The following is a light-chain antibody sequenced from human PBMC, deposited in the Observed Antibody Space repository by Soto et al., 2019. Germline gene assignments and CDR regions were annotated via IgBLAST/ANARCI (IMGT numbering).Light chain of an antibody. V-gene: IGKV3-20*01. J-gene: IGKJ1*01. CDR3: LQYGISPRT. Sequence: EIVLTQSPGTLSLSPGERVTLSCRASQSLSPRESVWYQHKPGQPPRLLIYGASSRATGIPDRFSGSGSATDFTLTISRLEPEDSAVYYCLQYGISPRTFGQGTKVEIK. CDR2: GAS. CDR1: QSLSPRE.